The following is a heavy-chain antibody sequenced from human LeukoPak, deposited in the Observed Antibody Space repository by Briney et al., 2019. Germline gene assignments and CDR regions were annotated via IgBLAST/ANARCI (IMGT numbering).Heavy chain of an antibody. Sequence: GGSLRLSCAASGFTVINNYMTWVRQAPGKGLEWVSAISGSGGSTYYADSVKGRFTISRDNSKNTLYLQMNSLRAEDTAVYYCAKDRSRNWNEPTVFDYWGQGTLVTVSS. V-gene: IGHV3-23*01. CDR2: ISGSGGST. J-gene: IGHJ4*02. D-gene: IGHD1-20*01. CDR3: AKDRSRNWNEPTVFDY. CDR1: GFTVINNY.